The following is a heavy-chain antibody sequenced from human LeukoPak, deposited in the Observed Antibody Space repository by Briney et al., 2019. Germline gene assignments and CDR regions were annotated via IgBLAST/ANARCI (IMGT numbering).Heavy chain of an antibody. Sequence: PSETLSLTCTVSSDSISSSNESWGWIRQPPGKGLEWIGSINYSGSTYYNPSLRSRVTISVDTSKNQFSLNLSSVTAADTAVYYCARATIAAFWSRARRGGWFDPWGQGTLVTVSS. D-gene: IGHD6-13*01. CDR2: INYSGST. CDR1: SDSISSSNES. J-gene: IGHJ5*02. V-gene: IGHV4-39*07. CDR3: ARATIAAFWSRARRGGWFDP.